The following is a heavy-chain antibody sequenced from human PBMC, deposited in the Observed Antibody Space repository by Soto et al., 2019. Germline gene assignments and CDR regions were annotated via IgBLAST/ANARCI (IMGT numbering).Heavy chain of an antibody. CDR2: ISFDGTKK. CDR3: AREDDYGYRYINYGLDV. J-gene: IGHJ6*02. D-gene: IGHD4-17*01. Sequence: GTLRLSCAASVFTVNIYALHWVRQAPGKGLEWVAVISFDGTKKYYSDSVKGRFTISRDNLKNTLYLQMNNLRVEDAALYFCAREDDYGYRYINYGLDVWGQGTTVTVSS. V-gene: IGHV3-30-3*01. CDR1: VFTVNIYA.